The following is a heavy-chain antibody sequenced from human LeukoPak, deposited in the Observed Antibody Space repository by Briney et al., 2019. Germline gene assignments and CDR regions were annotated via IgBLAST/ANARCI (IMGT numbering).Heavy chain of an antibody. J-gene: IGHJ4*02. Sequence: GGSLRLSCAASGFTFTSYAMNWVRQAPGKGLEWVSAISGSGVSTFYADSVKGRFTISRDNSKNTLYLQMNSLRAEDTAVYYCAKDGPLVGPYYFDYWGQGTLVTVSS. D-gene: IGHD1-26*01. CDR1: GFTFTSYA. V-gene: IGHV3-23*01. CDR3: AKDGPLVGPYYFDY. CDR2: ISGSGVST.